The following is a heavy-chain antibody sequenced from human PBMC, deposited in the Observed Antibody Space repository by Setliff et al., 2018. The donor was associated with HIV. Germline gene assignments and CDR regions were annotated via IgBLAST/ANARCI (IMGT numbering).Heavy chain of an antibody. D-gene: IGHD3-10*01. V-gene: IGHV4-59*01. J-gene: IGHJ4*02. CDR1: GGSISSYY. Sequence: SETLSLTCTVSGGSISSYYWSWIRQPPGMGLEWIGYMFYSGSTNYNPSLKSRVTMSLDSSKNQFSLKLSSVTAADTAVYYCARGAELLWFGELHNIPYFDYWGQGTLVTVSS. CDR2: MFYSGST. CDR3: ARGAELLWFGELHNIPYFDY.